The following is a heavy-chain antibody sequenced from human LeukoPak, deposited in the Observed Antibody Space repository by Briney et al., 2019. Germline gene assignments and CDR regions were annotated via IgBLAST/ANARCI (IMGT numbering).Heavy chain of an antibody. CDR3: ARGGYGEYYFDS. J-gene: IGHJ4*02. D-gene: IGHD4-17*01. V-gene: IGHV3-20*04. CDR1: GFIFDDYG. CDR2: IDQRGGSR. Sequence: PGGSVRLSCEASGFIFDDYGMSWVRQAPGRGLEWVSSIDQRGGSRGYADSVKGRFTISRDNANKSLHLQMDSLTAEDTAFYYCARGGYGEYYFDSWGQGTLVTVSS.